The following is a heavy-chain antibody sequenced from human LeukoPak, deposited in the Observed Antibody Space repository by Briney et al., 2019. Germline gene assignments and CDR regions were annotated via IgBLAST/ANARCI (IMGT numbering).Heavy chain of an antibody. CDR3: VKDLMNYLLYYFDY. V-gene: IGHV3-64D*06. D-gene: IGHD3-10*01. Sequence: GGSLRLSCSASGFTFSSFPMHWVRQAPGKGLEYVSAISSNGGSTYYADSVKGRFTISRDNSKNTLYLQMSSLRAEDTAVYYCVKDLMNYLLYYFDYWGQGTLVTVSS. CDR1: GFTFSSFP. CDR2: ISSNGGST. J-gene: IGHJ4*02.